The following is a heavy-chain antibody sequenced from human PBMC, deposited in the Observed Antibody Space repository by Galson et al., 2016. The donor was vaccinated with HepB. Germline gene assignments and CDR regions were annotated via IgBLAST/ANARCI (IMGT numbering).Heavy chain of an antibody. V-gene: IGHV3-23*01. D-gene: IGHD3-16*01. CDR3: AKDSDNTNLGLFDH. CDR2: ISDSAGTT. J-gene: IGHJ4*02. Sequence: SLRLSCAASGFMFSSYAMSWVRQAPGKGLEWVSGISDSAGTTYYADSVRGRFTISRDNSKNTLFLQMSSLRADDTAVYYCAKDSDNTNLGLFDHWGQGTLVTVSS. CDR1: GFMFSSYA.